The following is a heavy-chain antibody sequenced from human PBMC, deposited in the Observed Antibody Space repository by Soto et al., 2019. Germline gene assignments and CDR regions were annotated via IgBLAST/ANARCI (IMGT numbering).Heavy chain of an antibody. CDR1: GFTFSSYW. Sequence: EVQLVESGGGLVQPGGSLRLSCAASGFTFSSYWMHWVRQAPGKGLVWVSRINSDGSRISYADSVKGRFTIPRDNAKNTLYRQMNSLRAEDTAVYYCAVAVAGPTAIGYWGQGTLVTVSS. J-gene: IGHJ4*02. D-gene: IGHD6-19*01. CDR2: INSDGSRI. V-gene: IGHV3-74*01. CDR3: AVAVAGPTAIGY.